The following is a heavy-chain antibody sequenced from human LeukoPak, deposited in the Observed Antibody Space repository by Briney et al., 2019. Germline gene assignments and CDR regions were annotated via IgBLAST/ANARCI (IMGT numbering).Heavy chain of an antibody. CDR1: GFTFSSYS. J-gene: IGHJ6*02. Sequence: PGGSLRLSCAASGFTFSSYSMNWVRQAPGKGLEWVSSISSSSSYIYYADSVKGRFTISRDNSKNTLYLQMNSLRAEDTAVYYCARDRTFYGMDVWGQGTTVTVSS. V-gene: IGHV3-21*01. CDR2: ISSSSSYI. CDR3: ARDRTFYGMDV.